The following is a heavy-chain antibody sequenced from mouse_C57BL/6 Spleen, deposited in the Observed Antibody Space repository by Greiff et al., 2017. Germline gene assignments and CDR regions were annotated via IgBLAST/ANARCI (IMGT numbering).Heavy chain of an antibody. CDR3: ARPPPYDGYYFAY. Sequence: EVKLQQSGPELVKPGASVKISCKASGYSFTDYKMNWVKQRNGKSLEWIGVINPNYGTTSYNQKFKGKATLTVDQSSSTAYMQRNSLTPEDSAVYYCARPPPYDGYYFAYWGQVTSVTVFA. CDR2: INPNYGTT. CDR1: GYSFTDYK. J-gene: IGHJ3*01. V-gene: IGHV1-39*01. D-gene: IGHD2-3*01.